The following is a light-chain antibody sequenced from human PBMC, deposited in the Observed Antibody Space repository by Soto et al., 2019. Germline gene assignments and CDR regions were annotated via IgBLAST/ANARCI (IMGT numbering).Light chain of an antibody. CDR1: SSDVGGYNV. CDR2: EVS. CDR3: RSDTTSSTVI. J-gene: IGLJ2*01. V-gene: IGLV2-14*01. Sequence: QSALTQPASVSGSPGQSITISCTGTSSDVGGYNVVSWYQQHPGKAPKLMIYEVSNLPTGVSNRFAGSKSGNTASLTISGLQAEYEAEDYCRSDTTSSTVIFGGGTKLTVL.